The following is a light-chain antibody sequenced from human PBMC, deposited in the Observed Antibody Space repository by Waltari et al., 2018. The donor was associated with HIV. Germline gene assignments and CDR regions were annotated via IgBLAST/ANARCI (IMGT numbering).Light chain of an antibody. J-gene: IGLJ1*01. CDR1: TLSNQY. CDR2: RDI. V-gene: IGLV3-25*03. Sequence: PPSVSVSPGQTARITCSGDTLSNQYSYWYQQKSGQAPVLVIFRDIERPSGIPERFSGSRSGATVTLTISGVQAEDEADYYCQSADNSGTYVFATGTQVTVL. CDR3: QSADNSGTYV.